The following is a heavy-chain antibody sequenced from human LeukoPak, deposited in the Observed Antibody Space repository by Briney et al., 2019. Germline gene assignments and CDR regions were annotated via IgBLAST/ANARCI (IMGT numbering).Heavy chain of an antibody. CDR1: GFTFSSYW. CDR2: IKQDGSEK. D-gene: IGHD3-22*01. CDR3: ARHRAKEWLLPDY. V-gene: IGHV3-7*01. Sequence: GGSLRLSCAASGFTFSSYWMSWVRQAPGKGLEWVANIKQDGSEKSYVDSVKGRFTISRDNAKNSLYLQMNSLRAEDTAVYYCARHRAKEWLLPDYWGQGTLVTVSS. J-gene: IGHJ4*02.